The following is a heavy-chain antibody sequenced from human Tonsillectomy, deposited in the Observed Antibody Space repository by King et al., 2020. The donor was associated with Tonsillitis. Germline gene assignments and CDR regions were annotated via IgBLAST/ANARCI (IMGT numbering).Heavy chain of an antibody. D-gene: IGHD3-16*01. J-gene: IGHJ4*02. CDR2: ISSSSSYI. Sequence: EVQLVESGGGLVKPGGSLRLSCAASGFTFSSYSMNWVRQAPGKGLEWVSSISSSSSYIYYADSVKGRFTISRDNAKNSLYLQMNSLRVEDTAVYYCARDLGWSFDYWGQGTLVTVSS. CDR3: ARDLGWSFDY. CDR1: GFTFSSYS. V-gene: IGHV3-21*01.